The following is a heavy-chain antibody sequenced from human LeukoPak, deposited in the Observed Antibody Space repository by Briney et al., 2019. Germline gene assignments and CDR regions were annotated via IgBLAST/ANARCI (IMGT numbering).Heavy chain of an antibody. D-gene: IGHD6-13*01. Sequence: GGSLRLSCAASGFTFSSYAMSWVRQAPGKGLEWVSAISGSGGSTYYADSVKGRFTISRDNSKKTLYLQMNSLRAEDTAVYYCAKDVVKIAAAGYYFDYWGQGTLVTVSS. CDR1: GFTFSSYA. CDR3: AKDVVKIAAAGYYFDY. CDR2: ISGSGGST. V-gene: IGHV3-23*01. J-gene: IGHJ4*02.